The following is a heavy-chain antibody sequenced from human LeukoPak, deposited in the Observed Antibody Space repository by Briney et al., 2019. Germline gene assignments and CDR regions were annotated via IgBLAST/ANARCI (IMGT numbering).Heavy chain of an antibody. CDR1: GGSISSGGYS. V-gene: IGHV4-30-4*07. Sequence: TLSLTCAVSGGSISSGGYSWSWIRQPPGKGLEWIGYIYYSGSTYYNPSLKSRVTISVDTSKNQFSLKLSSVTAADTAVYYCAREVVVPAASWFDPWGQGTLVTVSS. J-gene: IGHJ5*02. D-gene: IGHD2-2*01. CDR3: AREVVVPAASWFDP. CDR2: IYYSGST.